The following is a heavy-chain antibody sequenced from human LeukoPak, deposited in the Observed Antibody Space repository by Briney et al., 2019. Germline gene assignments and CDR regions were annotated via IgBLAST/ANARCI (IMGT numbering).Heavy chain of an antibody. V-gene: IGHV4-59*08. CDR1: GGSISSYY. D-gene: IGHD2-2*01. CDR2: IYYSGST. Sequence: PSETLSLTCTVSGGSISSYYWSWIRQPPGKGLERIGYIYYSGSTNYNPSLKSRLTISIDTSNNQFYLKLSSVTAADTAVYYCARHASFDSFEYWGQGALVDVSS. J-gene: IGHJ4*02. CDR3: ARHASFDSFEY.